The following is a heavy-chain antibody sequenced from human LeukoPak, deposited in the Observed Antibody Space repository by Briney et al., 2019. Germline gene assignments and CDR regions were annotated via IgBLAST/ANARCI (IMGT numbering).Heavy chain of an antibody. CDR3: SRGHYGPDY. CDR1: GFSYSGYS. CDR2: IQRDGSSP. V-gene: IGHV3-74*01. D-gene: IGHD3-16*01. Sequence: PGGSLRLSCTASGFSYSGYSMHWVRQAPGKGLEWVSGIQRDGSSPTYADSVKGRFTISRDNAKGSVYLQMNILRAEDTTVYYCSRGHYGPDYWGQGTLVTVSS. J-gene: IGHJ4*02.